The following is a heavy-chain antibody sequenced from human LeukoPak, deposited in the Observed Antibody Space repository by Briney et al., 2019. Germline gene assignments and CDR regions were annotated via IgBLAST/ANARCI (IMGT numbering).Heavy chain of an antibody. Sequence: SETLSLTCALSGYSLSSGYSWGWIRQPPGKGLEWIGSIYHSGDTYYTPSLKSRVTISVDTSKNQFSLKLSSVTAADTAVYYCARQVVEMATISAFDIWGQGTMVTVSS. J-gene: IGHJ3*02. CDR1: GYSLSSGYS. CDR2: IYHSGDT. CDR3: ARQVVEMATISAFDI. V-gene: IGHV4-38-2*01. D-gene: IGHD5-24*01.